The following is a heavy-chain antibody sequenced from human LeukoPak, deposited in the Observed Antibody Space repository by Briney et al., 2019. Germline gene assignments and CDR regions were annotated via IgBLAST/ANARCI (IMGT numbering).Heavy chain of an antibody. CDR1: GYSFTSYW. V-gene: IGHV5-51*01. CDR3: ARQERVVVLSYYYYYMDV. J-gene: IGHJ6*03. D-gene: IGHD2-2*01. Sequence: GESLKISCKGSGYSFTSYWIGWVRQMPGKGLEWMGIIYPGDSDTRYSPSFQGQVTISADKSISTAYLQWSSLKASDTAMYYCARQERVVVLSYYYYYMDVWGKGTTVTISS. CDR2: IYPGDSDT.